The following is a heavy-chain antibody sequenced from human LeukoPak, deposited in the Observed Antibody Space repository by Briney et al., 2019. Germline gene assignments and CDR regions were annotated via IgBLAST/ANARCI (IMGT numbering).Heavy chain of an antibody. J-gene: IGHJ4*02. CDR2: IKQDGSEK. CDR3: ARDQPFGSY. CDR1: GFTFSNYW. V-gene: IGHV3-7*03. D-gene: IGHD3-10*01. Sequence: GGSLRLSCAASGFTFSNYWMSWIHQAPGKGLEWVANIKQDGSEKNYVDSVKGRFIISRDNAKNSLYLQANSLRAEDTAVYYCARDQPFGSYWGQGTLVTVSS.